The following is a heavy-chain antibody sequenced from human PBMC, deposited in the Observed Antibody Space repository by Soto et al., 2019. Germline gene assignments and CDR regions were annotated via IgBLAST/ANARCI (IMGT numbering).Heavy chain of an antibody. Sequence: ASVKVSCKASGYTFTGYYMHCVRQAPGQGLEWMGWINPNSGGTNYAQKFQGRVTMTRDTSISTAYMELSRLRSDDTAVYYCARLYGSGTTVVYYYYYGMDVWGQGTTVTVSS. CDR3: ARLYGSGTTVVYYYYYGMDV. CDR2: INPNSGGT. J-gene: IGHJ6*02. D-gene: IGHD3-10*01. CDR1: GYTFTGYY. V-gene: IGHV1-2*02.